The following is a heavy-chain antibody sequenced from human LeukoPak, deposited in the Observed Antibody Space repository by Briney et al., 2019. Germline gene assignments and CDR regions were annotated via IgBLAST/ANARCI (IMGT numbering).Heavy chain of an antibody. CDR2: IRHDSSDI. Sequence: GGSLRLSCAASGFTFSTYSMNWVRQAPGKGLEWISFIRHDSSDIYYADSVKGRFTISRDNAKNSLYLQMNSLRVEDTAVYYCARDKDDYGSGNHWFDPWGQGTLVTVSS. J-gene: IGHJ5*02. CDR3: ARDKDDYGSGNHWFDP. D-gene: IGHD3-10*01. V-gene: IGHV3-48*01. CDR1: GFTFSTYS.